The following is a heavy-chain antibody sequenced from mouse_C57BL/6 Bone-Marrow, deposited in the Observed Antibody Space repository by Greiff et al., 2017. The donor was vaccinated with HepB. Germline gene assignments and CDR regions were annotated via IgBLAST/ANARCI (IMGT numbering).Heavy chain of an antibody. CDR1: GYTFTSYW. CDR2: IHPNSGST. Sequence: SGAELVKPGASVKLSCKASGYTFTSYWMHWVKQRPGQGLEWIGMIHPNSGSTNYNEKFKSKATLTVDKSSSTAYMQLSSLTSEDSAVYYCAREDYGSSYYFDYWGQGTTLTVSS. CDR3: AREDYGSSYYFDY. J-gene: IGHJ2*01. V-gene: IGHV1-64*01. D-gene: IGHD1-1*01.